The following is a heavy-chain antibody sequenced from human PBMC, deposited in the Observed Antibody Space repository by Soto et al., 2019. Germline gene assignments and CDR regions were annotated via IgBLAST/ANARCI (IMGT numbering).Heavy chain of an antibody. V-gene: IGHV4-61*08. CDR2: IYYRGNT. D-gene: IGHD3-9*01. CDR3: ARHPGYYDILTGYTTYYFDY. Sequence: PSETLSLTCAVSGGSISSGGYSWSWIRQPPGKGLEWIGYIYYRGNTDYNPSLKSRVTISLDTPKNQFSLKLSSVTAADTAVYYCARHPGYYDILTGYTTYYFDYWGQGILVTVT. J-gene: IGHJ4*02. CDR1: GGSISSGGYS.